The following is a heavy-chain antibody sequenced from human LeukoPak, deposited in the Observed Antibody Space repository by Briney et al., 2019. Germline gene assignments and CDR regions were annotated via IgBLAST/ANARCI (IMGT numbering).Heavy chain of an antibody. Sequence: QPGGSLRLSCAASGFTFSSYAMHWVRQAPGKGLEWVAVISDDGSNKYYADSVKGRFTISRDNSKNTLYLQMNSLRAEDTAVYYCARVDDLDAFDMWGQGTMVTVSS. V-gene: IGHV3-30*04. CDR3: ARVDDLDAFDM. J-gene: IGHJ3*02. CDR2: ISDDGSNK. D-gene: IGHD5-12*01. CDR1: GFTFSSYA.